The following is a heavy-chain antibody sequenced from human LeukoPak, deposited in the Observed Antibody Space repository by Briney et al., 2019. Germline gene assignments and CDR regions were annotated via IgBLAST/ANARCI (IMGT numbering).Heavy chain of an antibody. V-gene: IGHV4-34*01. CDR2: INHSGST. CDR1: GGSFSGYY. J-gene: IGHJ4*02. D-gene: IGHD3-3*01. CDR3: ARGLGGIFGATYFDY. Sequence: PSETLSLTCAVYGGSFSGYYWSWIRQPPGKGLEWIGEINHSGSTNYNPSLKSRVTISVDTSKNQFSLKLSSVTAADTAVYYCARGLGGIFGATYFDYWGQGTLVTVSS.